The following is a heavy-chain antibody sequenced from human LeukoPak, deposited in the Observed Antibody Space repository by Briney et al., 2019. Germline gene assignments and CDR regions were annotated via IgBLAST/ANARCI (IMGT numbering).Heavy chain of an antibody. V-gene: IGHV4-59*01. Sequence: SETLSLTCAVYGGSFSGYYWSWIRQPPGKGLGWIGYIYYSGSTSYNPSLKSRVTISVDTSKNQFSLKLSSVTAADTAVYYCARESPTYCSGGSCYFYYFDYWGQGTLVTVSS. CDR1: GGSFSGYY. CDR3: ARESPTYCSGGSCYFYYFDY. J-gene: IGHJ4*02. D-gene: IGHD2-15*01. CDR2: IYYSGST.